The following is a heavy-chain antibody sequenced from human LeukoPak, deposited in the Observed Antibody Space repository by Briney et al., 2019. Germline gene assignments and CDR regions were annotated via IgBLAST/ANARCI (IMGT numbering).Heavy chain of an antibody. V-gene: IGHV3-74*01. CDR2: ISGDGRNI. J-gene: IGHJ4*02. Sequence: GGSLRLSCVASGFTFSSYWMHWVRQDPRKGLVWVSRISGDGRNINYADSVRGRFTISRDNAKNSLYLQMNSLRAEDTAVYYCARDIPSLRSPVGWYKEDYWGQGTLVTVSS. D-gene: IGHD6-19*01. CDR1: GFTFSSYW. CDR3: ARDIPSLRSPVGWYKEDY.